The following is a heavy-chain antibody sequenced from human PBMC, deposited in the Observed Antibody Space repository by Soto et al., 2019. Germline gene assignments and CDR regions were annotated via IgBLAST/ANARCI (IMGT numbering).Heavy chain of an antibody. CDR1: GGSISSSSYY. V-gene: IGHV4-39*01. CDR2: IYYSGST. D-gene: IGHD3-3*01. CDR3: ASDAPAYYDLSHYYGMDV. J-gene: IGHJ6*02. Sequence: PSETLSLTCTVSGGSISSSSYYWGWIRQPPGKGLEWIGSIYYSGSTYYNPSLKSRVTISVDTSKNQFSLKLSSVTAADTAVYYCASDAPAYYDLSHYYGMDVWGQGTTVTVSS.